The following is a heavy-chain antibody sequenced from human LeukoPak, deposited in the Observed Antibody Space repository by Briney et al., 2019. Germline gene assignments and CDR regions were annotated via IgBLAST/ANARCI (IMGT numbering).Heavy chain of an antibody. J-gene: IGHJ4*02. CDR2: ISAYNGST. D-gene: IGHD5-18*01. CDR3: ARDDPRYSYGGDY. V-gene: IGHV1-18*04. CDR1: GYTFTNYG. Sequence: ASVKVSCKASGYTFTNYGISWVRQAPGQGLEWMGWISAYNGSTNYAQKLQGRVTMTTDTSTTTAYMELRSLRSDDTALYYCARDDPRYSYGGDYWGQGTLVTVSS.